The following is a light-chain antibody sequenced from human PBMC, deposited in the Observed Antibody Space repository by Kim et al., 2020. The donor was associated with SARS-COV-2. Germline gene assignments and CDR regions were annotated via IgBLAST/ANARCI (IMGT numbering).Light chain of an antibody. V-gene: IGKV3-15*01. Sequence: VSPGERVTLSCRASQTVDSNLAWYQQQPGQAPRLLIYGASTRATDIPARFSGSGSGTEFTLIISSLQSEDFAVYYCQQYSHWPPYTFGQGTKLEI. CDR2: GAS. J-gene: IGKJ2*01. CDR1: QTVDSN. CDR3: QQYSHWPPYT.